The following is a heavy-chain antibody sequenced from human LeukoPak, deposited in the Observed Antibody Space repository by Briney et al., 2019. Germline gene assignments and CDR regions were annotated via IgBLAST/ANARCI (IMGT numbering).Heavy chain of an antibody. D-gene: IGHD2-2*01. CDR3: ARPKDIVVVPAAAYDY. Sequence: GGSLRLSCAASGFTFSSYAMHWVRQAPGKGLEWVAVISYDGSNKYYADSVKGRFTISRDNSKNTLYLQMNSLRAEDTALYYCARPKDIVVVPAAAYDYWGQGTLVTVSS. J-gene: IGHJ4*02. V-gene: IGHV3-30*04. CDR2: ISYDGSNK. CDR1: GFTFSSYA.